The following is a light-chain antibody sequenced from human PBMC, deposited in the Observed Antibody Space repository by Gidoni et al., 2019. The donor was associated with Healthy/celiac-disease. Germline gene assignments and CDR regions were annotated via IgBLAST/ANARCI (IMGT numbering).Light chain of an antibody. J-gene: IGKJ1*01. Sequence: EIVLTQSPATLSLSPGERATLSCRASQSVSSYLAWYQQKPGQAPRLLIYDASNRATGIPARFSGSGSGTDFPLTISRLAPEDFAVYYCQQRSNWPTFGQGTKVEIK. CDR3: QQRSNWPT. CDR1: QSVSSY. V-gene: IGKV3-11*01. CDR2: DAS.